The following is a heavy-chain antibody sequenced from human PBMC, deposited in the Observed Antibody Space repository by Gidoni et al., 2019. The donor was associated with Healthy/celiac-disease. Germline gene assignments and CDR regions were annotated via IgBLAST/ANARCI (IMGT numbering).Heavy chain of an antibody. J-gene: IGHJ4*02. Sequence: QVQLVESGGGVVQPGRYLRLSCAASGFPFSSYAMHWVRQAPGKGLEWVAVISYDGSNKYYADSVKGRFTISRDNSKNTLYLQMNSLRAEDTAVYYCARDSHYFDYWGQGTLVTVSS. CDR2: ISYDGSNK. CDR3: ARDSHYFDY. V-gene: IGHV3-30-3*01. CDR1: GFPFSSYA.